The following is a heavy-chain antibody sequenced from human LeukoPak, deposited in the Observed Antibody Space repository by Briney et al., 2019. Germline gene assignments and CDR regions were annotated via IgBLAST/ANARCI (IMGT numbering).Heavy chain of an antibody. CDR1: GFIFSSYT. CDR3: ARGRQWELLLDY. D-gene: IGHD1-26*01. J-gene: IGHJ4*02. Sequence: GGSLRLSCAASGFIFSSYTLNWVRQAPGKGLEWVSSISTKSNNTYYADSVKGRFTISRDNAKNSLYLQMNSLRAEDTAVYYCARGRQWELLLDYWGQGTLVTVSS. V-gene: IGHV3-21*01. CDR2: ISTKSNNT.